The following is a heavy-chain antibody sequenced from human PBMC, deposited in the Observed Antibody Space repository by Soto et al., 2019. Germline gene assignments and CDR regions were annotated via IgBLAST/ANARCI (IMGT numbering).Heavy chain of an antibody. CDR2: ISSSSSPI. D-gene: IGHD4-17*01. CDR3: ARELAAQYGDYEGAFAI. CDR1: GLTFSSYS. V-gene: IGHV3-48*01. J-gene: IGHJ3*02. Sequence: EVQLVEAGGGLVQPGGSLRLSCAASGLTFSSYSMNWVRQAPGKGRARVSYISSSSSPIYYADSVKGRLPISRDNAKNSLYLQMNSLRAEDTTVYYCARELAAQYGDYEGAFAIWGQGTMVTVSS.